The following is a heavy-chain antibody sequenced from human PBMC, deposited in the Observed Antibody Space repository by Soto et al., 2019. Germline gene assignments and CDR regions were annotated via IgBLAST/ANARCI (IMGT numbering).Heavy chain of an antibody. V-gene: IGHV1-3*01. J-gene: IGHJ6*03. CDR1: GYTFTSYA. CDR2: INAGNGNT. CDR3: AASKGGHDYSNYHYYYFMDF. Sequence: ASVKVSCKASGYTFTSYAMHWVRQAPGQRLEWMGWINAGNGNTKYSQKFQGRVTITRDTSASTAYMELSSLRSEDTAVYYCAASKGGHDYSNYHYYYFMDFWGKGTTVTVSS. D-gene: IGHD4-4*01.